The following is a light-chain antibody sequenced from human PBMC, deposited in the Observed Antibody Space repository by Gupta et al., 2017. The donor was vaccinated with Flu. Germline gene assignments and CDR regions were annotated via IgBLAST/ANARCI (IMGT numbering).Light chain of an antibody. J-gene: IGKJ2*03. Sequence: EIVLTQSPGTLSLSPGERATLSCRASQSVSSSYLVWYQQKPGQAPRLLIHGVSRRATGIPDRFSGSGSGTDFTLTISRLEPEDFAVYYCQQYDSSPYSFGQGTKLEIK. CDR2: GVS. V-gene: IGKV3-20*01. CDR3: QQYDSSPYS. CDR1: QSVSSSY.